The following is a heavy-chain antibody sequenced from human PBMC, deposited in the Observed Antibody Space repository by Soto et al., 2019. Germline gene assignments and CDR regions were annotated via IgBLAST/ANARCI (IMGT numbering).Heavy chain of an antibody. Sequence: PFRTCSLPDSSISKVVFYWGWIRQPPGKGLEWIGSIYYSGSTYYNPSLKSRVTISVDTSKNQFSLKLSSVTAADTAVYYCARHLHRITIPQGWGQG. CDR1: DSSISKVVFY. V-gene: IGHV4-39*01. D-gene: IGHD3-3*01. CDR2: IYYSGST. J-gene: IGHJ1*01. CDR3: ARHLHRITIPQG.